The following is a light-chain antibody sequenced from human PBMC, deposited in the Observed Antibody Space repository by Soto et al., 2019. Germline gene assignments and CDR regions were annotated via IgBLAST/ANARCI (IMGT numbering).Light chain of an antibody. J-gene: IGKJ1*01. CDR3: QQYGSSRT. CDR1: QSVSSSF. CDR2: GAS. V-gene: IGKV3-20*01. Sequence: EIVLPQSPGTLSLSPGERATLSCRASQSVSSSFLAWYQQKPGQAPRLLIYGASSRPTGIPDRFSGSGSGTDFTLSISRLEPEDFAVYYCQQYGSSRTFGQGTKVEIK.